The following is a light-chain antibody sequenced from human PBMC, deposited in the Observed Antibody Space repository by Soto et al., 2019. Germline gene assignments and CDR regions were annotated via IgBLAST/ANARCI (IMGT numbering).Light chain of an antibody. V-gene: IGKV3-15*01. J-gene: IGKJ4*01. CDR1: QSVSNN. Sequence: IVMTQSPATLSVSPGERVTLSCRASQSVSNNLAWYQQKPGHAPRLLIYAASTRATGLPARFTVSGSGTQFTLTISSLQSEDFAVYYCQQYNNWPPLTFGGGTKVEIK. CDR2: AAS. CDR3: QQYNNWPPLT.